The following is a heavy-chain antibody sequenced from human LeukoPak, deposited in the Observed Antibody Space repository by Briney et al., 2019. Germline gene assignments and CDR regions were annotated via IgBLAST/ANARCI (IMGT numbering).Heavy chain of an antibody. V-gene: IGHV1-69*13. CDR2: IIPIFGTA. Sequence: ASVKVSCKASGGTFSSYAISWVRQAPGQGLEWMGGIIPIFGTANYAQKFQGRVTITADESTSTAYMELSSLRSEDTAVYYRARGRFRLGYFDYWGQGTLVTVSS. J-gene: IGHJ4*02. CDR3: ARGRFRLGYFDY. CDR1: GGTFSSYA. D-gene: IGHD3-10*01.